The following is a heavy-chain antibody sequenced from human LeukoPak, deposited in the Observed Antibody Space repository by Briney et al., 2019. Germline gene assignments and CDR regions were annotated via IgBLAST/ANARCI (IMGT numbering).Heavy chain of an antibody. J-gene: IGHJ4*02. CDR2: IKSKTNGGTA. V-gene: IGHV3-15*01. Sequence: PGGSLRLSCAASGFTFSNYALNWVRQAPGKGLEWVGRIKSKTNGGTADYAAPVKGRFTISRDDAKNTLYLQMNSLKTEDTAVYYCTTEFGSGYYFDYWGQGTLVTVSS. CDR3: TTEFGSGYYFDY. CDR1: GFTFSNYA. D-gene: IGHD3-10*01.